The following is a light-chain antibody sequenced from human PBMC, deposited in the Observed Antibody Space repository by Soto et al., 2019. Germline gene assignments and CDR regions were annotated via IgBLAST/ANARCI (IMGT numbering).Light chain of an antibody. CDR2: ANS. J-gene: IGLJ3*02. CDR1: NSNIGAGYD. V-gene: IGLV1-40*01. Sequence: QSVLTQPPSVSGAPGQRVTISCTGSNSNIGAGYDVHWYQQLPGTAPKLLIYANSNRPSGVPDRFSGSKSGTSASLAITGFRAEDEADYYCQSYARSLSARVFGGGTQLTAL. CDR3: QSYARSLSARV.